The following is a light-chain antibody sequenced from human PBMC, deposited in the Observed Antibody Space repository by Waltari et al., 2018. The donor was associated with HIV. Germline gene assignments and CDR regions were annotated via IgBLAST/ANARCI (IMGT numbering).Light chain of an antibody. CDR1: VFETYDL. J-gene: IGLJ3*02. CDR3: CTFSGRSSTWV. Sequence: QSALPHPAPVSGSPDQPIPFPSPGVFETYDLVSWYQVHPGRAPKLIIHDVTKRPSGVSSRFSASKSGNTASLTISGLEAEDESLYYCCTFSGRSSTWVFGGGTQVTVL. CDR2: DVT. V-gene: IGLV2-23*02.